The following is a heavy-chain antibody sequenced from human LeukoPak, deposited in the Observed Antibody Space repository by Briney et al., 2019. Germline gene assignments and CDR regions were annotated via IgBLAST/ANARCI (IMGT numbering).Heavy chain of an antibody. CDR1: GYTLTELS. V-gene: IGHV1-24*01. CDR2: FDPEDGET. D-gene: IGHD4-11*01. CDR3: ARDAADYSDAFDI. Sequence: ASVKVSCKVSGYTLTELSMHWVRQAPGKGLEWMGGFDPEDGETIYAQKFQGRVTITADESTSTAYMELSSLRSEDTAVYYCARDAADYSDAFDIWGQGTMVTVSS. J-gene: IGHJ3*02.